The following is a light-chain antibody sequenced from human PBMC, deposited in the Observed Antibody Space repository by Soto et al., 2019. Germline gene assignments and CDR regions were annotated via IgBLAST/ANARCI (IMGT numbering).Light chain of an antibody. V-gene: IGKV1-9*01. Sequence: DIQLTQSPIFLSASVGDRVTISCRASQAIFIYLAWYQQKPGKAPNLLIFGASTLQSGVPSRFSGSGSGTEFTLTISSLQPEDFATYYCQQLNSHPRTFGQGTKLEIK. CDR2: GAS. CDR3: QQLNSHPRT. J-gene: IGKJ2*01. CDR1: QAIFIY.